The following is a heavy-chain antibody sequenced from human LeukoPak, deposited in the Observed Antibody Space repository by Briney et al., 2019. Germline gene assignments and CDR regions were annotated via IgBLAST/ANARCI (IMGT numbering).Heavy chain of an antibody. CDR2: ISGSGGDT. J-gene: IGHJ4*02. Sequence: GGSLRLSCAASGFTFRSYAIYWVRQAAGKGLEWVSGISGSGGDTYFADSVKDRFTISRDNSKDTVFLQMDRLRAEDTAVYYCAKTTAGYSSGRYPGWPIDYWGQGTLVTVSS. CDR3: AKTTAGYSSGRYPGWPIDY. CDR1: GFTFRSYA. D-gene: IGHD6-19*01. V-gene: IGHV3-23*01.